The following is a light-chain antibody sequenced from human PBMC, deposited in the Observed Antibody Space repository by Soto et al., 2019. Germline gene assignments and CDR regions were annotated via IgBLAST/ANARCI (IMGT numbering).Light chain of an antibody. CDR1: QSVNSL. Sequence: EIVMTQSPATLSVSPGERATLSCRASQSVNSLLAWYQQTPGQAPRLLIYGASTRATGIPARFSGSESGTDFTLTISSLQSEDFAIYYCQQYNDWPWTFGHGTTVEI. CDR3: QQYNDWPWT. V-gene: IGKV3-15*01. J-gene: IGKJ1*01. CDR2: GAS.